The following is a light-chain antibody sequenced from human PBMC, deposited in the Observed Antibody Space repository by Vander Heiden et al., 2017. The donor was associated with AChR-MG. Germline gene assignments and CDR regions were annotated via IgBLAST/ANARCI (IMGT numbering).Light chain of an antibody. CDR3: QQSDSSPQT. V-gene: IGKV1-39*01. Sequence: DLQMTRSQSSLSPSVAARVTIPCRASHSISTYLKWYQQKPVKAPQLLIYASSSFQRGVPSRFAASGSGTDFTLTISSLQPEDFGTYYCQQSDSSPQTFGGGTKVEIK. CDR2: ASS. J-gene: IGKJ4*01. CDR1: HSISTY.